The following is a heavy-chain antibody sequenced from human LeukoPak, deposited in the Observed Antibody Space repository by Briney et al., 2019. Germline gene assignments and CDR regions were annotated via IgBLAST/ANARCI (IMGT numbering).Heavy chain of an antibody. Sequence: SSETLSLTCAVYGGSFSGYYWSWIRQPPGKGLEWIGEINHSGSTNYNPSLKSRVTISVDTSKNQFSLKLSSVTAADTAVYYCARDRYDYGDNSELDYWGQGTLVTVSS. CDR2: INHSGST. V-gene: IGHV4-34*01. CDR3: ARDRYDYGDNSELDY. CDR1: GGSFSGYY. D-gene: IGHD4-17*01. J-gene: IGHJ4*02.